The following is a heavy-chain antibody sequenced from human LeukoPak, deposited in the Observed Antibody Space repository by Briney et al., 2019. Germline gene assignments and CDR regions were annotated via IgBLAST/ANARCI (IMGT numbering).Heavy chain of an antibody. V-gene: IGHV4-59*01. CDR3: ARSSPVPDY. J-gene: IGHJ4*02. Sequence: SETLSLTCSVSVGSINNNYWSWIRQPPGKGLEWIGYVHTNGITHYNPYLESRVTISVDMSKNQFSLKLTSVTAADTAVYYCARSSPVPDYWGQGVLVTVSS. CDR2: VHTNGIT. CDR1: VGSINNNY.